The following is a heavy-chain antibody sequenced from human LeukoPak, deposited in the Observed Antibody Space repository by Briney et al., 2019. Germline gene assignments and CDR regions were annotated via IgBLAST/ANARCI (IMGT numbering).Heavy chain of an antibody. Sequence: GGSLRLSCAASGFTVSSNYMSWVRQAPGKGLEWVSVIYSGGSTYYADSVKGRFTISRDNAKNSLYLQMNSLRVEDTAVYYCAKEGRSLQTYWGQGTLVTVSS. CDR1: GFTVSSNY. CDR3: AKEGRSLQTY. CDR2: IYSGGST. D-gene: IGHD5-24*01. V-gene: IGHV3-53*01. J-gene: IGHJ4*02.